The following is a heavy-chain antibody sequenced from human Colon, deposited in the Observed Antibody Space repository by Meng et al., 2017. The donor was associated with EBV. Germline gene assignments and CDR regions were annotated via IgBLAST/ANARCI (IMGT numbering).Heavy chain of an antibody. Sequence: LQLHESGPGLLKPSETLSLTCRVSGDSITTNGYYWGWIRQSPGKGLEWIGSIFYSGNTYFNPSLKTRVTISVDTSKNQFSLKLSSVTAADTAIYYCARERGGVTRDFDSWGQGALVTVSS. CDR3: ARERGGVTRDFDS. CDR1: GDSITTNGYY. D-gene: IGHD3-16*01. J-gene: IGHJ4*02. CDR2: IFYSGNT. V-gene: IGHV4-39*07.